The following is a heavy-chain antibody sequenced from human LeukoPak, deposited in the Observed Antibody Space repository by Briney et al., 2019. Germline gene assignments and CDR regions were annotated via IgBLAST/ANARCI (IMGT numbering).Heavy chain of an antibody. CDR1: GFTFSHYG. CDR2: ITSRSTT. Sequence: AGSLSLSCAASGFTFSHYGMNWVRQGPGQELEWFSDITSRSTTYYSVSVKGRFPIARANSKNTLSLQMNSLRAEDTAVYSCACSRVGGRLQQFDYWGHGTLVTVSS. J-gene: IGHJ4*01. V-gene: IGHV3-23*01. CDR3: ACSRVGGRLQQFDY. D-gene: IGHD1-26*01.